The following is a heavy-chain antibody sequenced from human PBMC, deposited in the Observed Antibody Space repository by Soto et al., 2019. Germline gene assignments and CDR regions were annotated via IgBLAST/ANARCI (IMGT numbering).Heavy chain of an antibody. D-gene: IGHD3-10*01. CDR3: ARDSYYYGSGRSH. Sequence: SETLSLTCTVSGGSISSYYWSWIRQPPGKGLEWIGYIYYSGSTNYNPSLKSRVTISVDTSKNQFSLKLSSVTAADTAVYYCARDSYYYGSGRSHWGQGTLVTVSS. CDR1: GGSISSYY. V-gene: IGHV4-59*01. J-gene: IGHJ4*02. CDR2: IYYSGST.